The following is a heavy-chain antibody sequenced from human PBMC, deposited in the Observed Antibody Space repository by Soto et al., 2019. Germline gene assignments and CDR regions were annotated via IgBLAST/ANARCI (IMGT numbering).Heavy chain of an antibody. CDR2: ISSSSSYI. CDR1: GFTFSSYS. V-gene: IGHV3-21*01. D-gene: IGHD1-1*01. J-gene: IGHJ3*02. Sequence: EVQLVESGGGLVKPGGSLRLSCAASGFTFSSYSMNWVRQAPGKGLEWVSSISSSSSYIYYADSVKGRFTISRDNAKNSLYLQMNSLRAEDTAVYYCASTRYLANAFDIWGQGTMVTVSS. CDR3: ASTRYLANAFDI.